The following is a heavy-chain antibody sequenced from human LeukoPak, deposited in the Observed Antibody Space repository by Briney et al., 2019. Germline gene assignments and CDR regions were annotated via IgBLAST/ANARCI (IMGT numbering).Heavy chain of an antibody. D-gene: IGHD3-9*01. CDR2: IKQDESEK. CDR1: GFTFSSYW. Sequence: PGGSLRLSCAASGFTFSSYWMSWVRQAPGKGLEWVANIKQDESEKYYVDSVKGRFTISRDNAKNSLYLQTNSLRPEDTAVYYCARGGYYDILTGTNWFDPWGQGTLVTVSS. V-gene: IGHV3-7*05. CDR3: ARGGYYDILTGTNWFDP. J-gene: IGHJ5*02.